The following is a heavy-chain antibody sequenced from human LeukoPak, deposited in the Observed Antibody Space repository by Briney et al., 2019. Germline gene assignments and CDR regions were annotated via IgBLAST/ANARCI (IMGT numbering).Heavy chain of an antibody. CDR1: GFTFSSYA. Sequence: PGGSLRLSCAASGFTFSSYAMSWVRQAPGKGLEWVSAISGSGGSTYYADSVKGRFTISRDNSKNTLYLQMNSLRAEDTAVYYCARDGRKRMTIILEPKRPYYWDFWGQGTLVTVSS. J-gene: IGHJ4*02. V-gene: IGHV3-23*01. CDR2: ISGSGGST. D-gene: IGHD3-10*01. CDR3: ARDGRKRMTIILEPKRPYYWDF.